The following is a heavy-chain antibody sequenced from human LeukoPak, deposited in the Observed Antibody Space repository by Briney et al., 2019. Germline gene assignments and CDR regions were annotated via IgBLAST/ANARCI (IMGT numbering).Heavy chain of an antibody. V-gene: IGHV3-33*01. CDR1: GFTFSSYD. D-gene: IGHD6-19*01. Sequence: GRSLRLSCAASGFTFSSYDMHWVRQAPGKGLEWVSVIWYDGSNKYYADSVKGRFTISRDDSKNALYLQMNSLRAEDTAVYYCARDQAVNCYYGMDVWGKGTTVTVSS. J-gene: IGHJ6*04. CDR2: IWYDGSNK. CDR3: ARDQAVNCYYGMDV.